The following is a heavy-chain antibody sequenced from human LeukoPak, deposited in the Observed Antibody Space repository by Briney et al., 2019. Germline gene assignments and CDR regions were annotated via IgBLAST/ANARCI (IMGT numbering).Heavy chain of an antibody. CDR3: AKELRGYSYGQRWADY. D-gene: IGHD5-18*01. Sequence: GGPLRLSCAASGFTFSSYGMHWFRQAPGKGLEWVAVISYDGSNKYYSDSVKGRFTISRDNSKNTLYLQMNSLRAEDTAVYYCAKELRGYSYGQRWADYWGQGTLVTVSS. V-gene: IGHV3-30*18. J-gene: IGHJ4*02. CDR2: ISYDGSNK. CDR1: GFTFSSYG.